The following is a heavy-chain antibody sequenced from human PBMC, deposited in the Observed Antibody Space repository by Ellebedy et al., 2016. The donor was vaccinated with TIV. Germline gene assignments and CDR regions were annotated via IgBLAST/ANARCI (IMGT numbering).Heavy chain of an antibody. J-gene: IGHJ6*03. CDR1: GDSISSSSAY. CDR2: ISNRDRT. Sequence: SETLSLTXTVSGDSISSSSAYWVWIRQPPGKGLEWIGTISNRDRTDYNQSLKSRVFILVDASKNQFFLKLTSVTAADTAVYYCATFNQYYTYLGVWGKGTTVTVSS. D-gene: IGHD1-14*01. CDR3: ATFNQYYTYLGV. V-gene: IGHV4-39*01.